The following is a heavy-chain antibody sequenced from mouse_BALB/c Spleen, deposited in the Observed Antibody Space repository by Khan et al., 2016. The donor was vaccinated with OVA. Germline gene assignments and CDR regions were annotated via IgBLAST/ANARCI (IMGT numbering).Heavy chain of an antibody. V-gene: IGHV5-9-3*01. CDR1: GFTFINYA. Sequence: EVELVESGGGLVKPGGSLKFSCAATGFTFINYAMSWVRQTPEKRLEWVATISSGGSYTYYPDSVKGRFTISRDNANNTLNLQMNSLRSEDTAMYYCGRTPGYYGRNYFDYWGQGTTLTVSS. J-gene: IGHJ2*01. CDR3: GRTPGYYGRNYFDY. D-gene: IGHD1-1*01. CDR2: ISSGGSYT.